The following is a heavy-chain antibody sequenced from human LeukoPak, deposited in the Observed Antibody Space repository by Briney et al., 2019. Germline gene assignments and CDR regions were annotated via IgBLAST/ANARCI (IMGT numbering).Heavy chain of an antibody. J-gene: IGHJ6*03. D-gene: IGHD3-3*01. V-gene: IGHV1-2*04. Sequence: GASVKVSCKASGYTFTGYYMHWVRQAPGQGLEWMGWINPNSGGTNYAQKFQGWVTMTRDTSISTAYMELSRLRSDDTAVYYCARSLPLQGFGRTPQANYYYYMDVWGKGTTVTVSS. CDR3: ARSLPLQGFGRTPQANYYYYMDV. CDR1: GYTFTGYY. CDR2: INPNSGGT.